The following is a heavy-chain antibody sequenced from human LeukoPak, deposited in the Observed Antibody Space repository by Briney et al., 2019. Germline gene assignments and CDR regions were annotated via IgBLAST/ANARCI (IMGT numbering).Heavy chain of an antibody. J-gene: IGHJ5*02. V-gene: IGHV4-39*01. D-gene: IGHD3-3*01. Sequence: PSETLSLTCTVSGVSITSSSYYWAWIRQSPGKGLEWIGSIYYSGSTYFNPSLKSRVTMSVDTSENQFSLKLTSVTAADTALHYCARTGRFGVASWFNPWGQGTLITVSS. CDR2: IYYSGST. CDR3: ARTGRFGVASWFNP. CDR1: GVSITSSSYY.